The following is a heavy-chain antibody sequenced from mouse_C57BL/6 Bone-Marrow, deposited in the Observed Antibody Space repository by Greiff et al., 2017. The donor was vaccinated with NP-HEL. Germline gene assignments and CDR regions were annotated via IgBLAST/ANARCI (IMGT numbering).Heavy chain of an antibody. D-gene: IGHD1-1*01. J-gene: IGHJ3*01. CDR1: GYTFTSYD. V-gene: IGHV1-85*01. CDR2: IYPRDGST. CDR3: ARSHYYGSSSFAY. Sequence: VQLQESGPELVKPGASVKLSCKASGYTFTSYDINWVKQRPGQGLEWIGWIYPRDGSTKYNEKFKGKATLTVDTSSSTAYMELHSLTSEDSAVYFCARSHYYGSSSFAYWGQGTLVTVSA.